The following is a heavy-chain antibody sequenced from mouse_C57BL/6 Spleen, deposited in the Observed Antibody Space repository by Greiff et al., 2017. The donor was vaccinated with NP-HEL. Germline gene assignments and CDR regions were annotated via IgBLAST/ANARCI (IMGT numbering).Heavy chain of an antibody. CDR1: GYSITSGYY. Sequence: DVKLQESGPGLVKPSQSLSLTCSVTGYSITSGYYWNWIRQFPGNKLEWMGYISYDGSNNYNPSLKNRISITRDTSKNQFFLKLNSVTTEDTATYYCARDDPYYYYGSSPWYFDVWGTGTTVTVSS. V-gene: IGHV3-6*01. CDR3: ARDDPYYYYGSSPWYFDV. D-gene: IGHD1-1*01. CDR2: ISYDGSN. J-gene: IGHJ1*03.